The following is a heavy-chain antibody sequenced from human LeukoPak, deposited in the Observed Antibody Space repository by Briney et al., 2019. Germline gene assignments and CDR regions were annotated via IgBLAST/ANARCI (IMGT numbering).Heavy chain of an antibody. J-gene: IGHJ4*02. Sequence: PGKSLRLSCAASGFTFSIYAMSWVRQAPGKGLEWVSGISGSGGSTYYADSVKGRFTISRDNAKNTLYMQMSSLRAEDTAVYYCAKGRDGGYWGQGTLVTVSS. CDR2: ISGSGGST. V-gene: IGHV3-23*01. CDR3: AKGRDGGY. CDR1: GFTFSIYA. D-gene: IGHD3-10*01.